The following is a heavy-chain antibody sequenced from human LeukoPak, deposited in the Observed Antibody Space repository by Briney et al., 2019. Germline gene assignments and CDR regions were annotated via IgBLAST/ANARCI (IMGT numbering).Heavy chain of an antibody. D-gene: IGHD2-15*01. J-gene: IGHJ4*02. Sequence: SETLSLTCTVSGFSISSSNKYWGWIRQPPGRGLAWVGRLAYSGSAYYISSFKCGVSISVDAARNQFPLKLIYVTAADTAVHYCTRQEVVYCSGGSCYAHFDHWGRGTLVTVSS. CDR1: GFSISSSNKY. V-gene: IGHV4-39*01. CDR2: LAYSGSA. CDR3: TRQEVVYCSGGSCYAHFDH.